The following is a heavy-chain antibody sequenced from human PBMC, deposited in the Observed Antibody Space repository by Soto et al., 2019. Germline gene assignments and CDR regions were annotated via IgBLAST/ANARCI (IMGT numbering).Heavy chain of an antibody. CDR1: GFTFSSYA. CDR2: ISYDGSNK. V-gene: IGHV3-30-3*01. Sequence: QVQLVESGGGVVQPGRSLRLSCAASGFTFSSYAMHWVRQAPGKGLEWVAVISYDGSNKYYADSVKGRFTISRDNSKNTLYLQMNSLRAEDTAVYYCARPITMIVVVDAFDIWGQGKMVTVSS. CDR3: ARPITMIVVVDAFDI. D-gene: IGHD3-22*01. J-gene: IGHJ3*02.